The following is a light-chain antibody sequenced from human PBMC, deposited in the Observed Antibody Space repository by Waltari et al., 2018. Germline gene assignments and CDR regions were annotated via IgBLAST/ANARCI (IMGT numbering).Light chain of an antibody. CDR1: SSDIGGYPY. Sequence: QSALTQPPSASGSPGQSVTISCTGTSSDIGGYPYVSWYQQHPGEAPKLIIFEASKRSSGVPDRFSGSKAGNTASLTVSGLQAHDEADYYCSSYAGSHTVLLFGGGTKLTVL. CDR2: EAS. CDR3: SSYAGSHTVLL. V-gene: IGLV2-8*01. J-gene: IGLJ2*01.